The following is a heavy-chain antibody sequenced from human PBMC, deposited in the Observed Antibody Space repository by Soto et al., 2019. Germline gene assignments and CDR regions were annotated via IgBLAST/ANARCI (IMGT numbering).Heavy chain of an antibody. CDR2: ISTSGGST. V-gene: IGHV3-23*01. D-gene: IGHD5-12*01. CDR1: GFTFSNYA. Sequence: PGGSLRLSCAASGFTFSNYAMSWVRQAPGKGLEWVSSISTSGGSTYYADPVKGRFAISRDNSKNTLYLQMNSLRAEDTAVYYCAKGYSGYDFFGMSYPALIDYWGQGTLVTVSS. CDR3: AKGYSGYDFFGMSYPALIDY. J-gene: IGHJ4*02.